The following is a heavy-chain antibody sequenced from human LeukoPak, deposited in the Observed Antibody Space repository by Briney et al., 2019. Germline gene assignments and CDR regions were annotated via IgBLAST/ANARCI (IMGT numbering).Heavy chain of an antibody. CDR3: ARGPRILAAGSYYFDY. V-gene: IGHV3-11*01. Sequence: PGGSLRLSCAASGFSFKGYYFSWIRQAPGKGLEWVSFINVNGGAMYYADFVKGRFTISRDNAKSSLYLEMNSLRVEGTAVYYCARGPRILAAGSYYFDYWGQGSLVTVSS. CDR2: INVNGGAM. D-gene: IGHD6-13*01. CDR1: GFSFKGYY. J-gene: IGHJ4*02.